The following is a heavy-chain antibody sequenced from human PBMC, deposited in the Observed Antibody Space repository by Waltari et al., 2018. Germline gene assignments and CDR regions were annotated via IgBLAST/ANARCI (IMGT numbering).Heavy chain of an antibody. CDR3: ARRPTDSSGSPIAFDI. Sequence: QVQLQESGPGLVKPSETLSLTCAVSGYSISSGYYWSWIRQPPGKGLEWIGSIYHSGSTYYNPSLKSRVTISVDTSKNQFSLKLSSVTAADTAVYYCARRPTDSSGSPIAFDIWGQGTMVTVSS. J-gene: IGHJ3*02. V-gene: IGHV4-38-2*01. D-gene: IGHD3-22*01. CDR2: IYHSGST. CDR1: GYSISSGYY.